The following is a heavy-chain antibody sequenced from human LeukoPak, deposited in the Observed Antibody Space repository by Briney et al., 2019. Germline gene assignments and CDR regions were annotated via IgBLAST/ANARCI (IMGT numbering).Heavy chain of an antibody. D-gene: IGHD2-15*01. CDR3: ARHRSGGSQDDAFDI. CDR1: GFSFSSYW. V-gene: IGHV3-7*01. Sequence: PGGSLRLSCAASGFSFSSYWMSWVRQAPGKGLEWVANIKQDGTDKFYLDSVKGRFTISRDNAKNSLFLQMNSLRAEDTAVYYCARHRSGGSQDDAFDIWGQGTMVTVSS. J-gene: IGHJ3*02. CDR2: IKQDGTDK.